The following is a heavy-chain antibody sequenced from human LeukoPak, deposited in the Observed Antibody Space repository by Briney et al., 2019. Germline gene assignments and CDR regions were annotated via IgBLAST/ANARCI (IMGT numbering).Heavy chain of an antibody. J-gene: IGHJ6*04. CDR1: GFTFSSSA. D-gene: IGHD3-10*02. CDR3: AELGITMIGGV. CDR2: ISPNGGAT. Sequence: GGSLRLSCAASGFTFSSSAMSWVRQAPGKGLEGVSPISPNGGATNYADSVKGRFTISRDNAKNSLYLQMNSLRAEDTAVYYCAELGITMIGGVWGKGTTVTISS. V-gene: IGHV3-23*01.